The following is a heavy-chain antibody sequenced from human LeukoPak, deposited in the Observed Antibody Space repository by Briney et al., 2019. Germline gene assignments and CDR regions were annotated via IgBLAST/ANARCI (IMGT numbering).Heavy chain of an antibody. CDR1: GGSISNSNYY. D-gene: IGHD4-11*01. CDR2: IQYSGST. CDR3: ARGLTTYDY. Sequence: PSETLSLTCTVSGGSISNSNYYWGWIRQPPGKGLEWLGSIQYSGSTHYNPSLKSRVTISVDTSKNQFSLKLSSVTAADTAVYYCARGLTTYDYWGQGTLVTVSS. V-gene: IGHV4-39*01. J-gene: IGHJ4*02.